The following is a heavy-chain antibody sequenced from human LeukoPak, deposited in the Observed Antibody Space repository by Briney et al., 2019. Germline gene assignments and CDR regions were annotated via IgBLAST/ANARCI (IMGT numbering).Heavy chain of an antibody. J-gene: IGHJ6*03. V-gene: IGHV3-48*01. CDR3: AKVMPPGRIRFYSYYMDV. CDR2: ISSSSSTI. Sequence: GGSLRLSCAASGFTFSSYSMNWVRQAPGKGLEWVSYISSSSSTIYYADSVKGRFTISRDNAKNSLYLQMNSLRAEDTAVYYCAKVMPPGRIRFYSYYMDVWGKGTTVSVS. D-gene: IGHD2-15*01. CDR1: GFTFSSYS.